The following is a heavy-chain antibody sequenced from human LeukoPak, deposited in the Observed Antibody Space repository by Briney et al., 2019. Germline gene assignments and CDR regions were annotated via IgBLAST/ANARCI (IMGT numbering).Heavy chain of an antibody. Sequence: SVKVSCKASGGTFSSYAISWLRQAPGQGLEWMGRIIPIFGTANYAQKFQGRVTITTDESTSTAYMELSSLRSEDTAVYYCASPDCSGGSCYTEPNFDYWGQGTLVTVSS. J-gene: IGHJ4*02. D-gene: IGHD2-15*01. CDR3: ASPDCSGGSCYTEPNFDY. CDR2: IIPIFGTA. CDR1: GGTFSSYA. V-gene: IGHV1-69*05.